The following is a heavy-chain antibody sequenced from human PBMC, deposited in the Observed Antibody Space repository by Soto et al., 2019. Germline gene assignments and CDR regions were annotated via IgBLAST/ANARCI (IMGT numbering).Heavy chain of an antibody. Sequence: GGSLRLSCAASGFTFSSNYMSWVRQAPGKGLEWVSVIYSGGSTYYADSVKGRFTISRHNSKNTLYLQMNSLRAEDTAVYYCATAVVTGAFDIWGQGTMVTVSS. CDR1: GFTFSSNY. V-gene: IGHV3-66*01. J-gene: IGHJ3*02. D-gene: IGHD2-21*02. CDR3: ATAVVTGAFDI. CDR2: IYSGGST.